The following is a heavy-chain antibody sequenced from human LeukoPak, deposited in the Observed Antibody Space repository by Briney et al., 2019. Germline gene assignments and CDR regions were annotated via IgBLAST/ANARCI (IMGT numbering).Heavy chain of an antibody. CDR2: MNPNSGNT. Sequence: GASVKVSCKASGYTLTSYDINWVRQATGQGLEWMGWMNPNSGNTGYAQKFQGRVTITRNTSMSTAYMELSSLRSEDTAVYYCARGPSGVYGDYWGQGTLVTVSS. CDR3: ARGPSGVYGDY. D-gene: IGHD6-13*01. CDR1: GYTLTSYD. V-gene: IGHV1-8*01. J-gene: IGHJ4*02.